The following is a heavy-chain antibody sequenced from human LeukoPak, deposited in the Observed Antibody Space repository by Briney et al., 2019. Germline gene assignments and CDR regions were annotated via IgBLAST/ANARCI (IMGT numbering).Heavy chain of an antibody. CDR2: FDPEDGET. CDR1: GYTLTKLS. V-gene: IGHV1-24*01. D-gene: IGHD2-2*01. Sequence: ASVKVSCKVSGYTLTKLSMHWVRQAPGKGLEWMGGFDPEDGETIYAQKFQGRVTMTEDTSTDTAYMELSSLRSEDTAVYYCATALGVSSTSFDYWGQGTLVTVSS. CDR3: ATALGVSSTSFDY. J-gene: IGHJ4*02.